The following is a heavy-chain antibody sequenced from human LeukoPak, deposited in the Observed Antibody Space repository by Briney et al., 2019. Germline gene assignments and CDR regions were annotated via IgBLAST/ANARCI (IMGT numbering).Heavy chain of an antibody. CDR1: GYTFTGYY. Sequence: RASVKVSCKASGYTFTGYYMHWVRQAPGQGLEWMGWINPNSGGTNYAQKFQGRVTMTRDTSISTAYMELSRLRSDDTAVYYCARDLRRLWFGESIFDAFDIWGQGTMVTVSS. D-gene: IGHD3-10*01. J-gene: IGHJ3*02. V-gene: IGHV1-2*02. CDR3: ARDLRRLWFGESIFDAFDI. CDR2: INPNSGGT.